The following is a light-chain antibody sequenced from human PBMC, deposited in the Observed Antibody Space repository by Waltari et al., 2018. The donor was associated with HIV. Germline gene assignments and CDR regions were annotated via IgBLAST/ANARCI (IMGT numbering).Light chain of an antibody. CDR3: QSADKNIKSVV. Sequence: SYELTQPPSVSVSPAQTAGITCSGDVLSKQFVYWYQQKTGQAPSLLIYKDSQRPSGVPERFSVSTSGTTVTLTITGVLAEDEAEYYCQSADKNIKSVVFGGGTKLTVL. V-gene: IGLV3-25*03. CDR2: KDS. CDR1: VLSKQF. J-gene: IGLJ2*01.